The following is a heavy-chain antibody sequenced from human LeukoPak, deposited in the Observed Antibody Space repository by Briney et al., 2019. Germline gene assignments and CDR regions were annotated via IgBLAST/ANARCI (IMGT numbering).Heavy chain of an antibody. CDR1: GGSISSYY. Sequence: SETLSLTCTVSGGSISSYYWSWIRQPAGKGLEWIGRIYTSGSTNYNPSLKSRVTISVDTSKNQFSLKLSSVTAADTAVYYCARSGYCSGGSCYSGRRAFDIWGQGTMVTVSS. J-gene: IGHJ3*02. CDR3: ARSGYCSGGSCYSGRRAFDI. CDR2: IYTSGST. V-gene: IGHV4-4*07. D-gene: IGHD2-15*01.